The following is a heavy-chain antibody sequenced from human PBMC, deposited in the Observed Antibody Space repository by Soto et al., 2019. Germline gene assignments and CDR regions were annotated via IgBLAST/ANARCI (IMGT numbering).Heavy chain of an antibody. CDR1: GGSTSSYY. J-gene: IGHJ5*02. Sequence: TSETLSLTCTVSGGSTSSYYWSWIRQPPGKGLEWIGYIYYSGSTNYNPSLKSRVTISVDTSRNQFSLRLNSVTAADTAVYYCTKVSSGWFDPWGQGTLVTVSS. CDR3: TKVSSGWFDP. V-gene: IGHV4-59*08. D-gene: IGHD2-8*01. CDR2: IYYSGST.